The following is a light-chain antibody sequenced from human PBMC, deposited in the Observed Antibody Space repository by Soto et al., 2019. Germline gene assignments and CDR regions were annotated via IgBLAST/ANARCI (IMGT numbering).Light chain of an antibody. J-gene: IGLJ1*01. V-gene: IGLV2-11*01. CDR2: DVS. Sequence: ALTQPRSVSGSPGQSVSISCTGTSSDVGGYDYVSWYQQHPGTAPKLMIYDVSKRPWGVPDRFSGSRSGNTASPTISGLQAGDEADYYCSSYAGSYTFVFGLGTKVTVL. CDR3: SSYAGSYTFV. CDR1: SSDVGGYDY.